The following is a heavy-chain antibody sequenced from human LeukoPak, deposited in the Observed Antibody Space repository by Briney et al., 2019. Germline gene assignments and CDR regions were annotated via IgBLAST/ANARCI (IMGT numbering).Heavy chain of an antibody. D-gene: IGHD3-10*01. J-gene: IGHJ6*02. Sequence: GRSLRLSCAASGFTFSSYGMHWVRQAPGKGLEWVAVISYDGSNKYYADSVKGRFTISRDNSKNTLYLQMNSLRAEDTAVYYCASPRYGSGSYGAPYYYYGMDVWGQGTTVTVSS. V-gene: IGHV3-30*03. CDR3: ASPRYGSGSYGAPYYYYGMDV. CDR2: ISYDGSNK. CDR1: GFTFSSYG.